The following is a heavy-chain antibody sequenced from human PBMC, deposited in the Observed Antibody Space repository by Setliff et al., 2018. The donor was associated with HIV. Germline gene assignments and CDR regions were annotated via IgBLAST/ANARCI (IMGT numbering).Heavy chain of an antibody. J-gene: IGHJ3*02. D-gene: IGHD3-22*01. V-gene: IGHV4-34*01. CDR2: ILHGGST. CDR1: GGSFSGYY. CDR3: ARGHYYDGSGYYPRSFDI. Sequence: SETLSLTCAVYGGSFSGYYWSWIRQPPGKGLEWIGEILHGGSTNYNPSLKSRVSISVDPSKNQLSLKLSSVTAADTAVYYCARGHYYDGSGYYPRSFDIWGQGTMVTVSS.